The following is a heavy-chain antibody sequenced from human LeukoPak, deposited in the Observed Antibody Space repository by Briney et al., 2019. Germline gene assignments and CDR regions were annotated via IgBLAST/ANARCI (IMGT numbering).Heavy chain of an antibody. CDR2: IYYSGST. J-gene: IGHJ3*02. V-gene: IGHV4-59*11. CDR3: ARDDPIYDDAFDI. Sequence: SETLSLTCTVSGGSISSHYWSWIRQPPGKGLEWIWYIYYSGSTNYNPAHKSRVTISVDTSKTQYSQKLSSVTAADTAVYYCARDDPIYDDAFDIWDQGTMVTVSS. D-gene: IGHD3-16*01. CDR1: GGSISSHY.